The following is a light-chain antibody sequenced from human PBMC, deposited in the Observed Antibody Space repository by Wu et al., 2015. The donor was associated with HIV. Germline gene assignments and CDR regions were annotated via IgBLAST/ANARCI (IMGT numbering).Light chain of an antibody. CDR2: GAS. CDR1: QSVRNR. J-gene: IGKJ2*01. Sequence: EIVLTQTPGTLSLSPGDRATLSCRASQSVRNRLAWYQQRPGQPPRLLIFGASTRAAAIPARFSASGSGTEFTLTISSLQSEDFAVYYCQQYDIWPPYTFGQGTKLEIK. V-gene: IGKV3-15*01. CDR3: QQYDIWPPYT.